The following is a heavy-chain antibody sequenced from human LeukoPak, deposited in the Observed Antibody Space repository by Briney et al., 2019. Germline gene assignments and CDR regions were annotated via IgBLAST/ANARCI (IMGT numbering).Heavy chain of an antibody. D-gene: IGHD2-15*01. CDR2: IYYSGST. CDR3: ARHRYCSGSGCYRYNWFDP. J-gene: IGHJ5*02. V-gene: IGHV4-39*01. Sequence: SETLSLTCTVSGGSISSTSYSWGWIRQPPGKGLEWIGSIYYSGSTFYNPSLMSRVTISVDTSKNQVSLRLSSVTAADTAVFYCARHRYCSGSGCYRYNWFDPWGQGTLVTVSS. CDR1: GGSISSTSYS.